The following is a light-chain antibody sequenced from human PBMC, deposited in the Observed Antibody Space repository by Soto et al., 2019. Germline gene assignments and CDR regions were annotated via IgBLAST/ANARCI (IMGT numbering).Light chain of an antibody. CDR2: EVN. V-gene: IGLV2-23*02. J-gene: IGLJ1*01. CDR3: CSYAGIRV. Sequence: LTQPASGSWAAGPSITISCTGTSSDVWSYNLVSWYQQYSGKAPKLLIYEVNKRPSGVSNRFSGSKSGNTASLTISGLQAEDEADYYCCSYAGIRVFGTGTKVNVL. CDR1: SSDVWSYNL.